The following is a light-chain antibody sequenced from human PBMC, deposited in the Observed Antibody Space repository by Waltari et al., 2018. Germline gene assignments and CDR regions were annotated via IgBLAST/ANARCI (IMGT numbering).Light chain of an antibody. J-gene: IGLJ1*01. CDR1: NLGSYS. V-gene: IGLV3-21*04. Sequence: SYVVTQPPSVSVAPGETARITCWGDNLGSYSVHWYQQRPGQAPILIMRYDSDRPSGIPDRFSGFNSGNTATLTISRVEAGDEADYYCHVWHAALDPGVFGSGTEVTVL. CDR2: YDS. CDR3: HVWHAALDPGV.